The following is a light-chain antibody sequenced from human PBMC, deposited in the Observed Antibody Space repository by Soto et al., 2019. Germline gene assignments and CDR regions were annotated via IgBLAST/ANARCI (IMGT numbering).Light chain of an antibody. CDR3: SSYTSSSTVV. CDR1: SSDVGGYNY. Sequence: HSALTQPASVSGSPGQSITISCTGTSSDVGGYNYVSWYQQYPGKAPKLMIYDVSDRPSGVSNRFSGSKSGNTASLSISGLQAEDEADYYCSSYTSSSTVVFGGGTKVTVL. V-gene: IGLV2-14*01. CDR2: DVS. J-gene: IGLJ2*01.